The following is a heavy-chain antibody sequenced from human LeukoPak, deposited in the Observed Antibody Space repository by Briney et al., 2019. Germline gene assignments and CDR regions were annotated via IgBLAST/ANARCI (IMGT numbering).Heavy chain of an antibody. V-gene: IGHV1-24*01. CDR3: ARGPTYYYGSGSYYNFDY. CDR2: LDPEGGGL. J-gene: IGHJ4*02. CDR1: GNSLIYLS. D-gene: IGHD3-10*01. Sequence: ASVKVSCKVSGNSLIYLSMHWVRQAPGKGLEWLGGLDPEGGGLIYAQNFQGRVIMTEDTSTDTAYMELSSLRSEDTAVYYCARGPTYYYGSGSYYNFDYWGQGTLVTVSS.